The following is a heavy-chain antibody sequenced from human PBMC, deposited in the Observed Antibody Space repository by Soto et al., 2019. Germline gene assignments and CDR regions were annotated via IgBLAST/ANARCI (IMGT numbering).Heavy chain of an antibody. V-gene: IGHV3-64*01. D-gene: IGHD3-9*01. CDR3: ARGTKNYDILNGYQLFDY. Sequence: GGPLRLSFAASGFTFSIYAMHWVLQAPGKXLEYVSAISSNGGSKYYANYVKGRFNIYRDNSKNTLYLKMGSLRAEDMAVYYCARGTKNYDILNGYQLFDYWGQGTLVTVSS. CDR2: ISSNGGSK. J-gene: IGHJ4*02. CDR1: GFTFSIYA.